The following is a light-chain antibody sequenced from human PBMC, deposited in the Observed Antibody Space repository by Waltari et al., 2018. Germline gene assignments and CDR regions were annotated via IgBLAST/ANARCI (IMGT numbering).Light chain of an antibody. CDR2: SNH. V-gene: IGLV1-44*01. J-gene: IGLJ3*02. CDR1: PSNIGSKP. Sequence: QSVLTQPPSASGTPGPRVTIPCSGTPSNIGSKPVTWYQQVQGTAPKLLIHSNHQRPSGVPARFSGSKSATSASLAISGLQSEDESYFYCATWDDSLNGWVFGGGTKVTVL. CDR3: ATWDDSLNGWV.